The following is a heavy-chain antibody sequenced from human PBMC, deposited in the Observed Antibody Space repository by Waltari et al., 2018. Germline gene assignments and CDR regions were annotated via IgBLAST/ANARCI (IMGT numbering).Heavy chain of an antibody. D-gene: IGHD6-19*01. CDR2: IIPIFGTA. CDR3: ARDRGTTNRIAVAGLLPDY. CDR1: GGTFSSYA. Sequence: QVQLVQSGAEVKKPGSSVKVSCKASGGTFSSYAISWVRQAPGQGLEWMGRIIPIFGTANYAQKFQGRVTITADKSTSTAYMELSSLRSEDTAVYYCARDRGTTNRIAVAGLLPDYWGQGTLVTVSS. J-gene: IGHJ4*02. V-gene: IGHV1-69*13.